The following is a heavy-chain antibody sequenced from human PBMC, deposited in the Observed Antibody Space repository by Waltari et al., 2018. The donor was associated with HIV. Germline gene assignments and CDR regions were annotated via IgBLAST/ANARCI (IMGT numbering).Heavy chain of an antibody. CDR3: AKGVIRGEAGGYYFGMDV. J-gene: IGHJ6*02. CDR2: ITGTGRYT. CDR1: ASIWSRGA. D-gene: IGHD3-10*01. V-gene: IGHV3-23*01. Sequence: LSLSARGVVEQGGDVQGCCLVRASIWSRGAWTWVRWAPGKGRECVSSITGTGRYTYDSDILNDRFSISRDNSQNTLFLQMNSLRAEDTAIYYCAKGVIRGEAGGYYFGMDVWGQGTTVTVSS.